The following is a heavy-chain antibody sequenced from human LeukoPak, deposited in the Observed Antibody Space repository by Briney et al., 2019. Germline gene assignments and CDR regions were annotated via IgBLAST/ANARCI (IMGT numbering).Heavy chain of an antibody. V-gene: IGHV4-39*01. J-gene: IGHJ4*02. CDR1: GGSISSSSHY. CDR3: ARQSSYTSGWYSDY. Sequence: SETLSLTCTVSGGSISSSSHYWGWIPQPPGKGLEWIGTIYYSGSTYYNPSLKSRVTISVDTSKNQFSLKLSSVTAADTAVYYCARQSSYTSGWYSDYWGQGTLVIVSS. CDR2: IYYSGST. D-gene: IGHD6-19*01.